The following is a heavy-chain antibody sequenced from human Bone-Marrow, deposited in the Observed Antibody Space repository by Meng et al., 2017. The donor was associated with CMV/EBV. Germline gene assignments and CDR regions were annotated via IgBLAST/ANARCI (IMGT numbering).Heavy chain of an antibody. V-gene: IGHV3-13*01. D-gene: IGHD2-2*01. CDR2: MGTAGDT. CDR3: ARGGGYCSSTSCYGDP. J-gene: IGHJ5*02. Sequence: GESLKISCAASGFTFSRNDMHWGRQATGKGLEWVSAMGTAGDTYYPGSVKGRFTISRDNTKNSLYLQMNSLRAEDTAVYYCARGGGYCSSTSCYGDPWGQGTLVTVSS. CDR1: GFTFSRND.